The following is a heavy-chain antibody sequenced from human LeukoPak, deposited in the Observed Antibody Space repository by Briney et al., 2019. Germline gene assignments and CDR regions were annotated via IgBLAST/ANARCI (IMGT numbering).Heavy chain of an antibody. V-gene: IGHV3-23*01. J-gene: IGHJ5*02. CDR3: AKGPEPIPANWFDP. CDR2: ISGSGGST. Sequence: GGSLRLSCAASGFTFSSYAMSWVRQAPGKGLEWVSAISGSGGSTYYADSVKGRFTISRDNSKNTLYLQMNSLRAEDTTVYYCAKGPEPIPANWFDPWGQGTLVTVSS. CDR1: GFTFSSYA.